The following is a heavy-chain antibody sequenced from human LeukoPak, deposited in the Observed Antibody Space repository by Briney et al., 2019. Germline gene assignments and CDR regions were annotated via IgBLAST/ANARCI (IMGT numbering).Heavy chain of an antibody. CDR1: GFTFSSYW. CDR3: ARVQCDSSGYYYVTTYYYYGMDV. J-gene: IGHJ6*02. D-gene: IGHD3-22*01. V-gene: IGHV3-7*01. CDR2: IKQDGSEK. Sequence: PGGSLRLSCAASGFTFSSYWMSWVRQARGKGLEWVANIKQDGSEKYYVDSVKGRFTISRDNAKNSLYLQMNSLRAEDTAVYYCARVQCDSSGYYYVTTYYYYGMDVWGQGTTVTVS.